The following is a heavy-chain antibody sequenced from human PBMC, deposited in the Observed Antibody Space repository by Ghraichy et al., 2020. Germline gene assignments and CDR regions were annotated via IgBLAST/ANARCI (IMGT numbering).Heavy chain of an antibody. CDR3: ARDPGSSSWYRNDY. D-gene: IGHD6-13*01. J-gene: IGHJ4*02. V-gene: IGHV4-38-2*02. CDR1: GYSISSGYY. Sequence: SETLSLTCTVSGYSISSGYYWGWIRQPPGKGLEWIGSIYHSGSTYYNPSLKSRVTISVDTSKNQFSLKLSSVTAADTAVYYCARDPGSSSWYRNDYWGQGTLVTVSS. CDR2: IYHSGST.